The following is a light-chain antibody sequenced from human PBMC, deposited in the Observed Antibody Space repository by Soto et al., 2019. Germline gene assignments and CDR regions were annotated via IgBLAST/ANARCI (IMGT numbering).Light chain of an antibody. CDR2: GAS. V-gene: IGKV3-20*01. Sequence: EIVLTQSPGTLSLSPGERATLSCRASQSVSSSFLGWYQQKPGQAPRLLIYGASSRATGIPDRFRGSGSGPDFTLTISRLEPEDFAVYYCQHYGRSRTFGQGTKVEIK. J-gene: IGKJ1*01. CDR3: QHYGRSRT. CDR1: QSVSSSF.